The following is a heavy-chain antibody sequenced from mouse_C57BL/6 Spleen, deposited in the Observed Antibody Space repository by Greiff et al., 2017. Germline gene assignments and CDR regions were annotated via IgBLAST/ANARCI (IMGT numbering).Heavy chain of an antibody. Sequence: VMLVESGPGLVAPSQSLSITCTVSGFSLTSYAISWVRQPPGKGLEWLGVIWTGGGTNYNSALKSRLSISKDNSKSQVFLKMNSLQTDDKARYYCASYLGGFAYWGQGTLVTVSA. CDR2: IWTGGGT. J-gene: IGHJ3*01. D-gene: IGHD3-1*01. CDR3: ASYLGGFAY. V-gene: IGHV2-9-1*01. CDR1: GFSLTSYA.